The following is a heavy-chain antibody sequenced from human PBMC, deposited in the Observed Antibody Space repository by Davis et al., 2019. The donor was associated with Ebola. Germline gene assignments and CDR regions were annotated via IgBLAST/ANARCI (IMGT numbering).Heavy chain of an antibody. CDR3: ARSGEYQLLQQTNPFDH. CDR2: ISSSSSYT. D-gene: IGHD2-2*01. CDR1: GFTFSDHY. V-gene: IGHV3-11*06. Sequence: GGSLRLSCAASGFTFSDHYMIWIRQAPGKGLEWLSYISSSSSYTNHADSVKGRFTISRDNAKKTLYLQMNNLRAEDTAVYYCARSGEYQLLQQTNPFDHWGQGTLVTVSS. J-gene: IGHJ4*02.